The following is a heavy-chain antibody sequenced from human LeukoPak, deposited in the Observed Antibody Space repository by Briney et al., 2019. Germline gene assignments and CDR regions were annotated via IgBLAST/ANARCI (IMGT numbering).Heavy chain of an antibody. D-gene: IGHD6-19*01. Sequence: GGSLRLSCAASGVNFTNYAMTWVRQAPGKGLEWVSGISISGGSTDYADSVKGRFTISRDNSKNTLYLQMNSLRAEDTAVYYCAKVPAGNKVEYWGQGTLVTVSS. CDR1: GVNFTNYA. CDR3: AKVPAGNKVEY. CDR2: ISISGGST. V-gene: IGHV3-23*01. J-gene: IGHJ4*02.